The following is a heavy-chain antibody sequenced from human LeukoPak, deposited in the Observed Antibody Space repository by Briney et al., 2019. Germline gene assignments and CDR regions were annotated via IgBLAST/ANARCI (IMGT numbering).Heavy chain of an antibody. Sequence: GGSLRLSCAASGFPFSSFAMGWVRQSPGKGLEWLSTINGGGNTTFYADTVQGRFTISRDNSKNTLYLHMDGLRPDDTAIYYCTKELHVAVAVADYYYFYMDVWGRGTAVSVSS. CDR3: TKELHVAVAVADYYYFYMDV. CDR2: INGGGNTT. D-gene: IGHD6-19*01. CDR1: GFPFSSFA. J-gene: IGHJ6*03. V-gene: IGHV3-23*01.